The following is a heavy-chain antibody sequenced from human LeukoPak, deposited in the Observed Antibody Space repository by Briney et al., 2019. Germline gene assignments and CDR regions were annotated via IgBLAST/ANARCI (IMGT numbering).Heavy chain of an antibody. CDR2: IYYSGST. J-gene: IGHJ4*02. CDR3: AGDWNRYAY. Sequence: SETLSLTCTVSDGAITGFSWSWIRQPPGKGLEWIGYIYYSGSTNYNPSLKSRVTISVDTSKNQFSLKLSSVTAADTAVYYCAGDWNRYAYWGQGTLVTVSS. V-gene: IGHV4-59*01. D-gene: IGHD1-1*01. CDR1: DGAITGFS.